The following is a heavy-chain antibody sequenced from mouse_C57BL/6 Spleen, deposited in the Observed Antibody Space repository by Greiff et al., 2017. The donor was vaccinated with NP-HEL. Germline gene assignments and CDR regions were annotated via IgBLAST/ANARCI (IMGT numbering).Heavy chain of an antibody. Sequence: QVQLQQPGTELVKPGASVKLSCKASGYTFTSYWMHWVKQRPGQGLEWIGNINPSNGGTNYNEKFKSKATLTVDKSSSTAYMQLSSLTSEDSAVYYGARSFITTVVAEDYWGQGTTLTVSS. CDR2: INPSNGGT. D-gene: IGHD1-1*01. V-gene: IGHV1-53*01. CDR3: ARSFITTVVAEDY. CDR1: GYTFTSYW. J-gene: IGHJ2*01.